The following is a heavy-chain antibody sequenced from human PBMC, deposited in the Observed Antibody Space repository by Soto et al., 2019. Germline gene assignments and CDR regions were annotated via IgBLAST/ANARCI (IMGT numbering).Heavy chain of an antibody. D-gene: IGHD3-3*01. Sequence: QVQLVESGGDLVKPGGSLRLSCAASGYTFSDYYMSWIRQAPGKGLEWISYLDTSGTKIYYAATVKGRFTITRDNAKNSLYLEMSSLRDEDTAVYYCASHYDMWSGYLSPVDYWGQGTLVTVSS. CDR2: LDTSGTKI. V-gene: IGHV3-11*01. J-gene: IGHJ4*02. CDR3: ASHYDMWSGYLSPVDY. CDR1: GYTFSDYY.